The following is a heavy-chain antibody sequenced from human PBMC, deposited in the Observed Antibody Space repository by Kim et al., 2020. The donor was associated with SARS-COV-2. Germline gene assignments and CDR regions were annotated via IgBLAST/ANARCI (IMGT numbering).Heavy chain of an antibody. CDR2: ISAYNPKT. V-gene: IGHV1-18*01. CDR3: ARSMSGQGVNYYYGMDV. J-gene: IGHJ6*02. CDR1: GYTFTSYG. Sequence: ASVKVSCKASGYTFTSYGISWVRQAPGQGLEWLGWISAYNPKTNYAQKLQGRVTMTTDTSTSTAYMELRSLRSDDTAVYFCARSMSGQGVNYYYGMDVWGQGTTVTVYS. D-gene: IGHD3-10*01.